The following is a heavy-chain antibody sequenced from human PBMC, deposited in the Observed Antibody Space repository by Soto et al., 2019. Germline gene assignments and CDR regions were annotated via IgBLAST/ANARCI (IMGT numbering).Heavy chain of an antibody. D-gene: IGHD2-15*01. CDR2: IYSGGST. J-gene: IGHJ4*02. V-gene: IGHV3-53*01. CDR3: ARSFPAGAGGGILGY. CDR1: GFTVSSNY. Sequence: EVQLVESGGGLIQPGGSLRLSCAASGFTVSSNYMSWVRQAPGKGLEWVSVIYSGGSTYYADSVKGRFTISRDNSKNTLELQMDSLRAEDTAVYYCARSFPAGAGGGILGYWGQGTLVTVSS.